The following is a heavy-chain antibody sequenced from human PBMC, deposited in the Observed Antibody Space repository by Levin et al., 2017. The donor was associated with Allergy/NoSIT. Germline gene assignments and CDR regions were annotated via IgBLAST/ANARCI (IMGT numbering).Heavy chain of an antibody. D-gene: IGHD6-13*01. CDR3: TTEGAAAGIGPYYYYGMDV. V-gene: IGHV3-15*07. CDR1: GFTFSNAW. CDR2: IKSKTDGGTT. J-gene: IGHJ6*02. Sequence: PGGSLRLSCAASGFTFSNAWMNWVRQAPGKGLEWVGRIKSKTDGGTTDYAAPVKGRFTISRDDSKNTLYLQMNSLKTEDTAVYYCTTEGAAAGIGPYYYYGMDVWGQGTTVTVSS.